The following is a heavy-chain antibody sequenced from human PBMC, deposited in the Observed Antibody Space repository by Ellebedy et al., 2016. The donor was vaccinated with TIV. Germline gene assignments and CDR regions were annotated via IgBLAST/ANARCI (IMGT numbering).Heavy chain of an antibody. CDR1: GFTFDNYA. Sequence: GGSLRLSCAASGFTFDNYAMHWVRQAPGKGLEWVSGISWNSGTKAYVDSVKGRFTISRDNAKNSLYLQMNSLRAEDTAFYYCTKSYLYDTSGHYFPSYGMDVWGQGTTVIVSS. D-gene: IGHD3-22*01. J-gene: IGHJ6*02. CDR2: ISWNSGTK. V-gene: IGHV3-9*01. CDR3: TKSYLYDTSGHYFPSYGMDV.